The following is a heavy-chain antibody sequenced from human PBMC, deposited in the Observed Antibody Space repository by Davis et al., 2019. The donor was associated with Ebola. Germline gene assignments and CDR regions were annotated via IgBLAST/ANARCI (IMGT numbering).Heavy chain of an antibody. CDR3: ATSTYLPVY. CDR1: GFTFSTYA. V-gene: IGHV3-23*01. J-gene: IGHJ4*02. D-gene: IGHD2/OR15-2a*01. CDR2: ISGSGGDP. Sequence: PGGSLRLSCAGSGFTFSTYAMTWVRQAPGKGLEWVSRISGSGGDPHYADSVKGRFTISRDNAKNTLYLQMNSLRAEDTAVYYCATSTYLPVYWGQGTLVTVSP.